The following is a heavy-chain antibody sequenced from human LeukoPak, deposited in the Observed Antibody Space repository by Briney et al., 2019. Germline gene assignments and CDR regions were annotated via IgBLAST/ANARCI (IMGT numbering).Heavy chain of an antibody. CDR2: ISSSSSYI. CDR1: GFTFSSYS. Sequence: GGSLRLSCAASGFTFSSYSMNWVRQAPGKGLEWVSSISSSSSYIYYADSVKGRFTISRDNAKNSLYLQMNSLRAEDTAVYYCARAQLYSSGWPHDAFDIWGQGTMVTVSS. D-gene: IGHD6-19*01. CDR3: ARAQLYSSGWPHDAFDI. J-gene: IGHJ3*02. V-gene: IGHV3-21*01.